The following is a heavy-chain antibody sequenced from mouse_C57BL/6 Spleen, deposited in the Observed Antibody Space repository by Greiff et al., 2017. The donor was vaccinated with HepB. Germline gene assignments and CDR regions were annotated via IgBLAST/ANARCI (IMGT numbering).Heavy chain of an antibody. D-gene: IGHD2-3*01. CDR3: ARDDGYPYFDY. CDR1: GYAFSSSW. Sequence: VKLMESGPELVKPGASVKISCKASGYAFSSSWMNWVKQRPGKGLEWIGRIYPGDGDTNYNGKFKGKATLTADKSSSTAYMQLSSLTSEDSAVYFCARDDGYPYFDYWGQGTTLTVAS. J-gene: IGHJ2*01. V-gene: IGHV1-82*01. CDR2: IYPGDGDT.